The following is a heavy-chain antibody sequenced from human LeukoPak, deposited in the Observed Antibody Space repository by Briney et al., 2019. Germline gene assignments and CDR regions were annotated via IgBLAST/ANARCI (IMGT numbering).Heavy chain of an antibody. CDR1: GLPFRSYW. CDR3: ARELGQYYYSSDNWFDP. V-gene: IGHV3-74*01. CDR2: INSDGINT. Sequence: GGSLRLSCVTSGLPFRSYWMHWVRQAPGKGLVWVSRINSDGINTSYADSAKGRFTISRDNAKNTLNLQVNSLRAEDTVVYYCARELGQYYYSSDNWFDPWGEGTLVTVSS. D-gene: IGHD3-3*01. J-gene: IGHJ5*02.